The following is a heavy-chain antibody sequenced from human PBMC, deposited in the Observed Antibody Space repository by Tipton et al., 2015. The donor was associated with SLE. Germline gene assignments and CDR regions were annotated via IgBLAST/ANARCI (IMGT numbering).Heavy chain of an antibody. Sequence: SLRLSCAASGFTFSTYAMSWVRQAPGKGLEWVSAIYSDGSATFYADSMQGRFTVSRDDSKNTLYLQLSSLRAEDTAVYYCASGLLRYFFDHYGQGTLVTVSS. CDR3: ASGLLRYFFDH. J-gene: IGHJ4*02. D-gene: IGHD2-15*01. CDR1: GFTFSTYA. V-gene: IGHV3-23*03. CDR2: IYSDGSAT.